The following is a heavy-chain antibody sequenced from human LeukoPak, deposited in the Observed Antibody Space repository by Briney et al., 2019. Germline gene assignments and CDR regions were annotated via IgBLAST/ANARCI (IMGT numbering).Heavy chain of an antibody. J-gene: IGHJ4*02. CDR1: GGSISSGGYY. CDR3: AREASSGYYDWRRFDY. D-gene: IGHD3-22*01. Sequence: SETLSLTCTVSGGSISSGGYYWSWIRQHPGKGLEWIGYIYYSGSTYYNPSLKSRVTISVDTSKNQFSLKLSSVTAADTAVYYCAREASSGYYDWRRFDYWGQGTLVTVSS. V-gene: IGHV4-31*03. CDR2: IYYSGST.